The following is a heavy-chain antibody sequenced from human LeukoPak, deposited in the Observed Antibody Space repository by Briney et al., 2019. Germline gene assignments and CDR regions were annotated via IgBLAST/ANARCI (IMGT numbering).Heavy chain of an antibody. V-gene: IGHV4-34*01. J-gene: IGHJ4*02. D-gene: IGHD2-15*01. CDR2: INHSGST. CDR1: GFTFSSYS. CDR3: ASVNDGCSGGSCSPLY. Sequence: PGGSLRLSCAASGFTFSSYSMNWVRQPPGKGLEWIGEINHSGSTNYNPSLKSRVTISVDTSKNQFSLKLSSVTAADTAVYYCASVNDGCSGGSCSPLYWGQGTLVTVSS.